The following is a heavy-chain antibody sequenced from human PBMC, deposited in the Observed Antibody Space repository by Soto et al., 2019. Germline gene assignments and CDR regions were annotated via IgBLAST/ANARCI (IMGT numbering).Heavy chain of an antibody. Sequence: QVQLVESGGGVVQHGRSLRLSCAASGFTFSSYGMQWVRQAPGKGLVWVAVIWSDGSNKYYADSVKGRFTISRDNSRNTLYLQMYCLRADETFVYYCARYYYDISGYYPLWGQGTLFTVSS. J-gene: IGHJ4*02. CDR3: ARYYYDISGYYPL. CDR2: IWSDGSNK. D-gene: IGHD3-22*01. CDR1: GFTFSSYG. V-gene: IGHV3-33*01.